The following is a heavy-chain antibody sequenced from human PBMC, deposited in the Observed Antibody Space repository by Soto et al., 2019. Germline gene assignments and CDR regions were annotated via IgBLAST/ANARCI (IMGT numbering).Heavy chain of an antibody. CDR3: ARAKAPLYSSSWYWFDP. V-gene: IGHV4-4*02. Sequence: SETLSLTCAVSGDSISSDKWWSWVRQPPGKGLEWIGEIYRSGTTKYNPSLESRVVISVDRSKNQFSLKLSSVTAADTAVYYCARAKAPLYSSSWYWFDPWGQGTLVTVSS. CDR2: IYRSGTT. D-gene: IGHD6-13*01. J-gene: IGHJ5*02. CDR1: GDSISSDKW.